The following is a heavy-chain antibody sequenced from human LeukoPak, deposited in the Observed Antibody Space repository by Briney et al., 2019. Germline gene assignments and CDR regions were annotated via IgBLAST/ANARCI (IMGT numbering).Heavy chain of an antibody. CDR2: ISSSSSYI. CDR1: GFTFSSYA. V-gene: IGHV3-21*01. Sequence: PGGSLRLSCAASGFTFSSYAMHWVRQAPGKGLEWVSSISSSSSYIYYADSVKGRFTISRDNAKNSLYLQMNSLRAEDTAVYYCARTAIIYGSGTYYIDYWGQGTLVTVSS. D-gene: IGHD3-10*01. CDR3: ARTAIIYGSGTYYIDY. J-gene: IGHJ4*02.